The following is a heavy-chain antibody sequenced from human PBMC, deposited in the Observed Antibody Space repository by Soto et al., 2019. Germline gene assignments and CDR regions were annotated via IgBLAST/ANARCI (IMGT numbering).Heavy chain of an antibody. CDR3: ARDHTDFWSGYDAFDI. J-gene: IGHJ3*02. CDR2: IYSGGST. V-gene: IGHV3-66*01. Sequence: EMQLVESGGGLVQPGGSLRLSCAASGFTVSSSYMSWVRQAPGKGLEWVSVIYSGGSTKYADSVKGRFTISRDNSKNTLYLQMNSLRYEDTAVYYCARDHTDFWSGYDAFDIWGQGTMVTVSS. D-gene: IGHD3-3*01. CDR1: GFTVSSSY.